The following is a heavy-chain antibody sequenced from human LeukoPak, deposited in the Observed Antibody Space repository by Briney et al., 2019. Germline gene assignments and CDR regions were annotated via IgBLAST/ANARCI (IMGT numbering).Heavy chain of an antibody. CDR3: ARGALSITIFGVVTYNWFDP. Sequence: ASVKVSCKESGYTFTSYYMHWVRQAPGQGLEWMGIINPSGGSTSYAQKFQGRVTMTRDTSTSTVYMELSSLRSEDTAVYYCARGALSITIFGVVTYNWFDPWGQGTLVTVSS. J-gene: IGHJ5*02. CDR1: GYTFTSYY. V-gene: IGHV1-46*01. D-gene: IGHD3-3*01. CDR2: INPSGGST.